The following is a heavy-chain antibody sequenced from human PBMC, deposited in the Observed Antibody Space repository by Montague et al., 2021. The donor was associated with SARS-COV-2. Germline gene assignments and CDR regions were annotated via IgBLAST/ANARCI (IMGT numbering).Heavy chain of an antibody. Sequence: SLRRSCAASGLTFSSYAMHWVRQAPGKGLEWVAVISYDGSNKYYADSVKGRFTISRDDSKNTLYLQMNSLRAEDTAVYYCARESRGADDYDFWSGYWGVYYYYMDVWGKGTTVTVSS. CDR1: GLTFSSYA. D-gene: IGHD3-3*01. CDR3: ARESRGADDYDFWSGYWGVYYYYMDV. CDR2: ISYDGSNK. V-gene: IGHV3-30*04. J-gene: IGHJ6*03.